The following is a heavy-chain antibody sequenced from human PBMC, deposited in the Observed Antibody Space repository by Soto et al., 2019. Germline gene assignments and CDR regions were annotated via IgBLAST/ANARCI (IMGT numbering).Heavy chain of an antibody. D-gene: IGHD3-10*01. V-gene: IGHV1-3*01. CDR1: GYTFTSYA. J-gene: IGHJ4*02. Sequence: ASVKVSCKASGYTFTSYAMHWVRQAPGQRLEWMGWINAGNGNTKYSQKFQGRVTITRDTSASTAYMELSSLRSEDTAVYYCAREHYYGSGSYNLDYFDYWGQGTLVTVSS. CDR3: AREHYYGSGSYNLDYFDY. CDR2: INAGNGNT.